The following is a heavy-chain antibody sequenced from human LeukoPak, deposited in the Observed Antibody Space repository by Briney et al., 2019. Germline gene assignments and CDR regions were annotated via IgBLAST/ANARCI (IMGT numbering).Heavy chain of an antibody. D-gene: IGHD6-25*01. CDR3: ARGSSAAAESYFDY. Sequence: PGGSLRLSCAASGFTFSSYEMNWVRQAPGKGLEWVSYISSSGSTIYYADSVKGRFTISRDNAKNSLYLQMNSLRAEDTAVYYCARGSSAAAESYFDYWGQGTLVTVSS. J-gene: IGHJ4*02. CDR1: GFTFSSYE. CDR2: ISSSGSTI. V-gene: IGHV3-48*03.